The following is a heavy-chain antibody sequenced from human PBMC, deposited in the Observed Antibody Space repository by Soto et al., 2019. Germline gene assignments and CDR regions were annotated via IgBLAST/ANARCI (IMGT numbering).Heavy chain of an antibody. Sequence: QVQLVESGGGVVQPGTSLRLSCAASGFTFTSYGLHWVRQAPGKGLEWVAGISYDGSKKYFADSVKGRFTFSRDKPRSTLFLDMNSLGGEDTSIYYCSKTWFGEDNYGMDVWGQGTTVTVSS. CDR2: ISYDGSKK. J-gene: IGHJ6*02. D-gene: IGHD3-10*01. V-gene: IGHV3-30*18. CDR1: GFTFTSYG. CDR3: SKTWFGEDNYGMDV.